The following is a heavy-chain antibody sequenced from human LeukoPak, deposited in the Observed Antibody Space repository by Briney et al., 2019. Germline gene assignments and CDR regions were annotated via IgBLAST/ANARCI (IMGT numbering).Heavy chain of an antibody. CDR1: GFSFSNYA. J-gene: IGHJ1*01. CDR2: ISGSGDRT. V-gene: IGHV3-23*01. CDR3: AKDIRSSWYYFQD. Sequence: PGGSLRLSXAASGFSFSNYAMTWVRQAPGKGLEWVSTISGSGDRTYYADSVKGRFTISRDNSKNTLYVQMNSLRAEDTAVYYCAKDIRSSWYYFQDWGQGTLVTVSS. D-gene: IGHD6-13*01.